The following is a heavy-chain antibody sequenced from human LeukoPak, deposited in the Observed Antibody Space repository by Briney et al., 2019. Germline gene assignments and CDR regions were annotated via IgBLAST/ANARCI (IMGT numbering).Heavy chain of an antibody. CDR3: ARLSLGTVDNDC. V-gene: IGHV3-7*01. J-gene: IGHJ4*02. Sequence: GGSLRLSCAASGFTFSNYWMSWVRQAPGKGLEWVANIKQDGSEKYYVDSVKGRFTISRDDARKSLYLQMNSLTAADTAVYFCARLSLGTVDNDCWGQGTQVTVSS. D-gene: IGHD1/OR15-1a*01. CDR1: GFTFSNYW. CDR2: IKQDGSEK.